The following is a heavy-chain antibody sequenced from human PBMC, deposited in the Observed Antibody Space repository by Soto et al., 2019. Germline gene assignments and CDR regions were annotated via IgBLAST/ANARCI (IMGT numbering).Heavy chain of an antibody. D-gene: IGHD3-3*01. J-gene: IGHJ6*02. CDR3: ARGSGRKYYDFWSGYDYGMDV. Sequence: SETLSLTCTVSGGSISGDSWRWIRQSPGKGLEWIGYISYSGSTNYNPSLKSRVTISVDTSKNQFSLKLSSVTAADTAVYYCARGSGRKYYDFWSGYDYGMDVWGQGTTVTVSS. V-gene: IGHV4-59*01. CDR1: GGSISGDS. CDR2: ISYSGST.